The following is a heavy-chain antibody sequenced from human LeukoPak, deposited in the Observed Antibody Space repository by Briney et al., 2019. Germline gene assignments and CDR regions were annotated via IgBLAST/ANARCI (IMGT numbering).Heavy chain of an antibody. CDR2: IYYSGST. Sequence: SETLSLTCTVSGGSISSSSYYWGWIRQPPGKGLEWIGSIYYSGSTYYDPSLKSRVTISVDTSKNQFSLKLSSVTAADTAVYYCARLGYSFDAFDIWGQGTMVTVSS. D-gene: IGHD5-18*01. J-gene: IGHJ3*02. CDR1: GGSISSSSYY. V-gene: IGHV4-39*01. CDR3: ARLGYSFDAFDI.